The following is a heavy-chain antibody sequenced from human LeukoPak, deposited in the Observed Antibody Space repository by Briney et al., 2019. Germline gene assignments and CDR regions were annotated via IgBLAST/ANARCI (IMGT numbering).Heavy chain of an antibody. D-gene: IGHD3-10*01. Sequence: GESLKISCQDSGYSFAIYWIGWVRQMPGKVLEWVGIIYPGDSDTRYSPSFQGQVTISADKSISTAYLQWSSLKASDTAMYYCARLGYYYGSGSRVDYWGQGTLVTVSS. CDR3: ARLGYYYGSGSRVDY. V-gene: IGHV5-51*01. J-gene: IGHJ4*02. CDR2: IYPGDSDT. CDR1: GYSFAIYW.